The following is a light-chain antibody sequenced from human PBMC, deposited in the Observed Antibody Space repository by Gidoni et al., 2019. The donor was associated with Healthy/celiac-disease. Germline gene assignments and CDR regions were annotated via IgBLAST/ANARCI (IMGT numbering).Light chain of an antibody. V-gene: IGKV3-20*01. Sequence: EIVLTQSPGTLSLSPGERVTLSCRASQSVRSSYLAWYQQKPGQAPRLLIYAASSRATGIPDRFSGSGSGTDFTLTISRLEPEDFAVYYCQQYGSSPLTFXGXTKVEIK. CDR3: QQYGSSPLT. CDR2: AAS. CDR1: QSVRSSY. J-gene: IGKJ4*01.